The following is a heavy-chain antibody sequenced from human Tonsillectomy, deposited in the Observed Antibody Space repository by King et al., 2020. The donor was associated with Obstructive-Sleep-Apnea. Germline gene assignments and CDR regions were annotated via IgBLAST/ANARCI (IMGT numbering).Heavy chain of an antibody. V-gene: IGHV1-2*04. CDR1: GYTFTGYY. J-gene: IGHJ2*01. D-gene: IGHD2-15*01. CDR3: ARDGRIAASQYWYFDL. Sequence: QLVQSGAEVKKPGASVKVSCKASGYTFTGYYMHWVRQAPGQGLEWMGWINPNSGGTNYAQKFQGWVTMTRDTSISTAYMELSRMRSDDTAVYYCARDGRIAASQYWYFDLWGRGTLVTVSS. CDR2: INPNSGGT.